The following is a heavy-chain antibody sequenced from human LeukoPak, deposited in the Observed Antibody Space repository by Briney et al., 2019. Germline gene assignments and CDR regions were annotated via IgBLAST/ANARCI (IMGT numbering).Heavy chain of an antibody. J-gene: IGHJ4*02. D-gene: IGHD3-9*01. CDR2: IWYDGSSK. CDR3: ARDFESSH. Sequence: GGSLRLSCAASGFTFSSYGMHWVRQAPGKGLEWVALIWYDGSSKHYADSVRGRFTISRDNSKNTLYLQMNSLRAEDTAVYYCARDFESSHWGQGTLVTVSS. V-gene: IGHV3-33*01. CDR1: GFTFSSYG.